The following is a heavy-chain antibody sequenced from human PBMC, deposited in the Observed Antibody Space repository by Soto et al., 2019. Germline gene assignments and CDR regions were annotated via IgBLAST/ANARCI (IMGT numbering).Heavy chain of an antibody. Sequence: QVQLVESGGGLVKPGGSLSLSCAASGFTFSDYYMSWIRQAPGKGLVWVSYISSSGSTIYYADSVKGGFTISRDNTQNSLYLHMNSLRAEDTAVYSCARVGVWVSSGYYQYYFDYWGQGTLVTVSS. J-gene: IGHJ4*02. D-gene: IGHD3-22*01. V-gene: IGHV3-11*01. CDR1: GFTFSDYY. CDR3: ARVGVWVSSGYYQYYFDY. CDR2: ISSSGSTI.